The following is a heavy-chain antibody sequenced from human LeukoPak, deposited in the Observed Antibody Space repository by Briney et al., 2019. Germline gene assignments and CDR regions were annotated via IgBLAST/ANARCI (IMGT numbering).Heavy chain of an antibody. Sequence: GGSLRLSCAASGFTFSSYAMSWVRQAPGKGLEWVSTISGSGRNTYYADSVKGRFTISRDNSKNTLYLQMNSLRAEDTAVYYCAKDRTLLWFGFGAFDIWGQGTMVTVSS. D-gene: IGHD3-10*01. J-gene: IGHJ3*02. CDR3: AKDRTLLWFGFGAFDI. V-gene: IGHV3-23*01. CDR2: ISGSGRNT. CDR1: GFTFSSYA.